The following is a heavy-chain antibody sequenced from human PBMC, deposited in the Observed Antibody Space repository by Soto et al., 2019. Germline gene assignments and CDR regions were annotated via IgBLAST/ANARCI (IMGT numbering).Heavy chain of an antibody. CDR2: ISSSSSTI. V-gene: IGHV3-48*02. D-gene: IGHD1-26*01. Sequence: GGSLRLSCAASGFTFSSYSMNWVRQAPGKGLEWVSYISSSSSTIYYADSVKGRFTISRDNAKNSLYLQMNSLRDEDTGVYYCAKDGRGATPRYGMDVGRHGPRVPAPS. CDR1: GFTFSSYS. CDR3: AKDGRGATPRYGMDV. J-gene: IGHJ6*02.